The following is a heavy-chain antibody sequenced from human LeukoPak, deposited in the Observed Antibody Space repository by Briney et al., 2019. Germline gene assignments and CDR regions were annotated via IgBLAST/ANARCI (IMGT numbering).Heavy chain of an antibody. V-gene: IGHV3-21*01. CDR3: ASIVWVRGPSLDV. D-gene: IGHD3-10*01. CDR2: ISSSSSYI. Sequence: GGSLRLSCAASGFTFSSYSMNWVRQAPGKGLEWVSSISSSSSYIYYADSVKGRFTISRDNAKNSLYLQMNSLRAEDTAVYYCASIVWVRGPSLDVWGQGTTVTVYS. J-gene: IGHJ6*02. CDR1: GFTFSSYS.